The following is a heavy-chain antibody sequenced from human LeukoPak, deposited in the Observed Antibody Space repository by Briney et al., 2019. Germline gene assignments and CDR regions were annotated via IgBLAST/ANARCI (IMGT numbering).Heavy chain of an antibody. Sequence: PGGSLRLSCAASGFTFRNYAMHWVRQTPGKGLEWVTVISHDESNEYYADSVKGRFTISRDNSKNTLYLQMNSLRADDTAVYYCASEGNYYHSSCIWDFDYWGQGTLVTVSS. CDR2: ISHDESNE. D-gene: IGHD3-22*01. CDR3: ASEGNYYHSSCIWDFDY. J-gene: IGHJ4*02. V-gene: IGHV3-30-3*01. CDR1: GFTFRNYA.